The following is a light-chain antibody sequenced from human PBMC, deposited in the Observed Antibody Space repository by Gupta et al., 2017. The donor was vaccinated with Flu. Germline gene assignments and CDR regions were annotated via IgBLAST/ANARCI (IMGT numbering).Light chain of an antibody. V-gene: IGLV1-40*01. CDR3: QSYDSSLSGGV. Sequence: QSVLTQPPSVSGAPGQRVTISCTGSTSNIGAGYDVHWYQHLPGTAPKLLIYGNSNRPSGVPDRFSGSKSGTYASLAITGLQAEDEADYYCQSYDSSLSGGVFGGGTKLTVL. J-gene: IGLJ3*02. CDR1: TSNIGAGYD. CDR2: GNS.